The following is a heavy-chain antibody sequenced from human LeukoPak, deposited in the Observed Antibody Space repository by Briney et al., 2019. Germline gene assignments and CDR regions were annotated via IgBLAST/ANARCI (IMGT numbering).Heavy chain of an antibody. V-gene: IGHV3-49*04. CDR1: GFTFGDYA. J-gene: IGHJ4*02. CDR2: IRRRGYGGTI. Sequence: GSLRLSCTGSGFTFGDYAMSWVRQAPGRGLEWVGFIRRRGYGGTIEYAASVRGRFTISRDDSKSIAYPQMNSLKAEDTAVYYCARDRTSRGYSYGVDYWGQGTLVTVSS. D-gene: IGHD5-18*01. CDR3: ARDRTSRGYSYGVDY.